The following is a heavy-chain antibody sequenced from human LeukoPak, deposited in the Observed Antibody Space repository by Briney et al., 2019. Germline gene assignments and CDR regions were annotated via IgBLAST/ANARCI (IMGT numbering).Heavy chain of an antibody. D-gene: IGHD6-19*01. J-gene: IGHJ6*02. CDR2: IKQDGSEK. Sequence: GGSLRLSCTASGFTFGDYAMSWVRQAPGKGLEWVANIKQDGSEKYYVDSVKGRFTISRDNSKNTLYLQMNSLRAEDTAVYYCARGTPSSSGWLYYGMDVWGQGTTVTVSS. V-gene: IGHV3-7*01. CDR1: GFTFGDYA. CDR3: ARGTPSSSGWLYYGMDV.